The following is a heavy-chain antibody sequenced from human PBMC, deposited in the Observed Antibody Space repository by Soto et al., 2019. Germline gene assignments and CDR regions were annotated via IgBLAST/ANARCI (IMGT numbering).Heavy chain of an antibody. Sequence: QVQLVQSGAEEKKPGASVKVSCKASGYTFTSYAMHWVRQAPGQRLEWMGWINAGNGNTKYSQKFQGRVTITRDTSASTAYMELSSLISEDTAVYYCARDPSYYGMDVWGQGTTVTVSS. CDR1: GYTFTSYA. V-gene: IGHV1-3*05. J-gene: IGHJ6*02. CDR2: INAGNGNT. CDR3: ARDPSYYGMDV.